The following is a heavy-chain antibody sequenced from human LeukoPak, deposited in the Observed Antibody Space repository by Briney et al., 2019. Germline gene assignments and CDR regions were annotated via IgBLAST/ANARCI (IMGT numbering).Heavy chain of an antibody. J-gene: IGHJ4*02. Sequence: GGSLRLSCAASGFTFSSYAMSWVRQAPGKGLEWVSAISGSGGSTYYADSVKGRFTNSRDNSKNTLYLQMNSLRAEDTAVYYCAKDSGYYYDSSGYLYDYWGQGTLVTVSS. CDR2: ISGSGGST. D-gene: IGHD3-22*01. V-gene: IGHV3-23*01. CDR3: AKDSGYYYDSSGYLYDY. CDR1: GFTFSSYA.